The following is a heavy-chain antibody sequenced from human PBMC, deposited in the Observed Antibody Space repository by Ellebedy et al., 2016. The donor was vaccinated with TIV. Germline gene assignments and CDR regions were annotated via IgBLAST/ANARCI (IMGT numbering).Heavy chain of an antibody. CDR3: ARDRSNVLTGTELDF. CDR1: GYTFTSYG. V-gene: IGHV1-18*04. J-gene: IGHJ4*02. D-gene: IGHD3-9*01. CDR2: ISGYNGHT. Sequence: ASVKVSCKTSGYTFTSYGVTWVRQAPGQGLEWMGWISGYNGHTNYAQKVQGRVTMTTDTSTNTAYVELRSLRPDDTAVYYCARDRSNVLTGTELDFWGQGTVVTVSS.